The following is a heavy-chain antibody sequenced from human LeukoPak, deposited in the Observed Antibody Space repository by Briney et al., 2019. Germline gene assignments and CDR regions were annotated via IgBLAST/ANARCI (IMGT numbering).Heavy chain of an antibody. CDR1: GGSISSYY. CDR2: IYYSGST. V-gene: IGHV4-59*12. Sequence: PSETLSLTCTVSGGSISSYYWSWIRQPPGKGLEWIGYIYYSGSTNYNPSLKSRVTISVDTSKNQFSLKLSSVTAADTAVYYCARVGFGDYDYVWGSYRYAESFDYWGQGTLVTVSS. CDR3: ARVGFGDYDYVWGSYRYAESFDY. D-gene: IGHD3-16*02. J-gene: IGHJ4*02.